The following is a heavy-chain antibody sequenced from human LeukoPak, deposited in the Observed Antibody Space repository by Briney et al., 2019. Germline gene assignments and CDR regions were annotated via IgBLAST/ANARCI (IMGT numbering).Heavy chain of an antibody. V-gene: IGHV4-30-4*08. CDR2: IYYSGST. Sequence: SQTLSLTCTVSGGSISSGDYYWSWIRQPPGTGLEWIGYIYYSGSTYYNPSLKSRVTISVDTSKNQFSLKLSSVTAADTAVYYCAREIKQYQLLSYYYYYMDVWGKGTTVTVSS. J-gene: IGHJ6*03. CDR3: AREIKQYQLLSYYYYYMDV. CDR1: GGSISSGDYY. D-gene: IGHD2-2*01.